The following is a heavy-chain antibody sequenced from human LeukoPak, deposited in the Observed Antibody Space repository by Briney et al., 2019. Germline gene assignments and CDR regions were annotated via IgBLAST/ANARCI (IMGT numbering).Heavy chain of an antibody. Sequence: SETLSLTCTVSGGSISSSSYYWSWIRQPPGKGLEWIGYIYYSGSTNYNPSLKSRVTISVDTSKNQFSLKLSSVTAADTAVYYCAREFGYSSGPYYYYGMDVWGQGTTVTVSS. D-gene: IGHD6-19*01. CDR2: IYYSGST. J-gene: IGHJ6*02. CDR3: AREFGYSSGPYYYYGMDV. V-gene: IGHV4-61*01. CDR1: GGSISSSSYY.